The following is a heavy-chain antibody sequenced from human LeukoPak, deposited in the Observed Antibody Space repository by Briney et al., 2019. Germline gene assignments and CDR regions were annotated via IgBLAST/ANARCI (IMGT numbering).Heavy chain of an antibody. CDR3: AKVGSSSWYFDY. CDR2: ISGSGGST. CDR1: GFTFSSYA. Sequence: GGSLRLSCAASGFTFSSYAMSWVRQAPGKGLEWVSAISGSGGSTYYADYVKGRFTISRDNSKNTLYLQMNSLRAEDTAVYYCAKVGSSSWYFDYWGQGTLVTVSS. V-gene: IGHV3-23*01. J-gene: IGHJ4*02. D-gene: IGHD6-13*01.